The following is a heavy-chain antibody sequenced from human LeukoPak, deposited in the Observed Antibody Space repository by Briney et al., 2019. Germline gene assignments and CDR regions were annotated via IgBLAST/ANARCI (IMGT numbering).Heavy chain of an antibody. J-gene: IGHJ3*02. V-gene: IGHV1-58*02. CDR3: ARAPERSSSGWSDAFDI. D-gene: IGHD6-19*01. Sequence: SVKVSCKASGFTFTSSAMQWVRQARGQRLEWIGWIVVGSGNTNYAQKFQERVTITRDMSTSTAYMELSSLRSEDTAVYYCARAPERSSSGWSDAFDIWGQGTMVTVSS. CDR1: GFTFTSSA. CDR2: IVVGSGNT.